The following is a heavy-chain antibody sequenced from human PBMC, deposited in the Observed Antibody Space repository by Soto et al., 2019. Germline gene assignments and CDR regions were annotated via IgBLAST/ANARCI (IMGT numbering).Heavy chain of an antibody. J-gene: IGHJ4*02. Sequence: ASVTGSCKASGYTFTSYAMHWVRQAPGQRLEWMGWINAGNGNTKYSQKFQGRVTITRDTSASTAYMELSSLRSEDTAVYYCARDRGRYYFDYWGQGTLVTVSS. V-gene: IGHV1-3*01. D-gene: IGHD3-10*01. CDR3: ARDRGRYYFDY. CDR2: INAGNGNT. CDR1: GYTFTSYA.